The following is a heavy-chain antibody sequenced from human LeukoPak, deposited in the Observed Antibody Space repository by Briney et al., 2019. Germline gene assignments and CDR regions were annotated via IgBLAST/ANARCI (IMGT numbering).Heavy chain of an antibody. Sequence: GGSLRLSCSASGFPFSSYAMHWVRQAPGKGLEYVSAISDSGGDTYYADSGKGRFTISRDNSKNTLYLQRSRLRAEATAVYFCVRGYSFGPYGMDVWGQGTTVTVSS. CDR2: ISDSGGDT. CDR3: VRGYSFGPYGMDV. CDR1: GFPFSSYA. J-gene: IGHJ6*02. D-gene: IGHD2-15*01. V-gene: IGHV3-64D*09.